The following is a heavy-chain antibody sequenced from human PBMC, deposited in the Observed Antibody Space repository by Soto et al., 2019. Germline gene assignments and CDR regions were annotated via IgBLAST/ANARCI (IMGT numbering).Heavy chain of an antibody. J-gene: IGHJ4*02. Sequence: QITLNESGPTPVNPRQTLTLTCTFSGFSLTTSGVGVGWIRQSPGKAPEWLALIYLDDDKRYSPSLKSRLTITKDTSKNQVVLTMADLDPADTATYYCAHRVLRTVFGLVTTTAIYFDFWGQGTPVAVSS. V-gene: IGHV2-5*02. CDR1: GFSLTTSGVG. CDR2: IYLDDDK. CDR3: AHRVLRTVFGLVTTTAIYFDF. D-gene: IGHD3-3*01.